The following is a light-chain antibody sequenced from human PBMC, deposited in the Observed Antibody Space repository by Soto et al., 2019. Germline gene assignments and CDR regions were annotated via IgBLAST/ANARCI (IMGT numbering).Light chain of an antibody. CDR1: QSVSSSY. CDR3: QQYGSSPPWT. V-gene: IGKV3-20*01. CDR2: GAS. J-gene: IGKJ1*01. Sequence: EIVLTQSPGTLSLSPGERATLSCRASQSVSSSYLAWYQQKPGQAPRLLIYGASSRATGIPDRFSGSGSGTEFSITISRLEPADFSVYYCQQYGSSPPWTFGQGTKVEIK.